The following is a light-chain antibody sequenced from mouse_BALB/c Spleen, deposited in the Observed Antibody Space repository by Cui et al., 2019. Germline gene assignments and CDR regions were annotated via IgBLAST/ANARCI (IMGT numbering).Light chain of an antibody. Sequence: DFHFSQSPSSLSTSLGGKVTITWKASQDINKYIAWNKHKHGNGPRLLIHYPSTFQPGIPGRFSGSGCGRDYSVRISNLETEDIATYDCRQYDNLWTFGGGTKLEIK. CDR3: RQYDNLWT. CDR1: QDINKY. CDR2: YPS. V-gene: IGKV19-93*01. J-gene: IGKJ1*01.